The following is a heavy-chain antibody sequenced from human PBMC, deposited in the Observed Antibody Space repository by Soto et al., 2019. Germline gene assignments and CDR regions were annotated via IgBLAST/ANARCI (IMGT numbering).Heavy chain of an antibody. CDR3: AGCGSIVLATRRLIDV. CDR2: ICNSGTT. J-gene: IGHJ6*03. Sequence: QVQLQESGPTLVKPSETLSLTCTVAGGSIRSYCWTWVRQPPGEGLEWIGCICNSGTTNYNPSLNGRLAISLETQNNQFCLQLSSVTVADTAFYYCAGCGSIVLATRRLIDVWDKRSPLTVSS. CDR1: GGSIRSYC. D-gene: IGHD3-3*02. V-gene: IGHV4-59*03.